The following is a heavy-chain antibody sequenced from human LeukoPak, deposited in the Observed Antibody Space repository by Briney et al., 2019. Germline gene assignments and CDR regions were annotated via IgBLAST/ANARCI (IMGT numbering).Heavy chain of an antibody. CDR2: ISSSSTTI. V-gene: IGHV3-48*04. Sequence: GGSLRLSCAASGFTFSSYWMNWVRQAPGKGLEWVSYISSSSTTIYNADSVKGRFTISRDNAKNSLYLQMNSLRAEDTAVYYCARGYSYGENWGQGTLVTVSS. CDR1: GFTFSSYW. CDR3: ARGYSYGEN. J-gene: IGHJ4*02. D-gene: IGHD5-18*01.